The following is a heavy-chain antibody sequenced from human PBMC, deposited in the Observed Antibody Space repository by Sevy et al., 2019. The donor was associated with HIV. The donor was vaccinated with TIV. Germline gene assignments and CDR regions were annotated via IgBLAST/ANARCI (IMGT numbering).Heavy chain of an antibody. D-gene: IGHD3-22*01. CDR1: EFTVSSKY. V-gene: IGHV3-7*01. J-gene: IGHJ4*02. CDR3: ARAQQVTMLVVIGGLYFDF. CDR2: IKQDMSER. Sequence: GGSLRLSCAASEFTVSSKYMTWVRQAPGKGLEWVANIKQDMSERYYADSVKGRFTISRDNARNSLYLQMESLRDEDTAVYYCARAQQVTMLVVIGGLYFDFWGQGTLVTVSS.